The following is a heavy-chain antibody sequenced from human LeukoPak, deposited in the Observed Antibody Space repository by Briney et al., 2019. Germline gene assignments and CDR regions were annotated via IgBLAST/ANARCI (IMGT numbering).Heavy chain of an antibody. CDR1: GGSISTYY. V-gene: IGHV4-59*01. CDR3: ARDKAHSYGRYFDP. D-gene: IGHD5-18*01. CDR2: ISYGNT. J-gene: IGHJ5*02. Sequence: SETLSLTCSVSGGSISTYYWNWIRQTPAKGLKWIGHISYGNTDYNPSLKSRVTISVDTSKNQFSLKLTSVTAADTAVYYCARDKAHSYGRYFDPWGQGALVTVSS.